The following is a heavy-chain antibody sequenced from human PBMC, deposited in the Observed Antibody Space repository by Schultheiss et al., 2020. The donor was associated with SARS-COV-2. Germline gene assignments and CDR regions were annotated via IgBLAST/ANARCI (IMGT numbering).Heavy chain of an antibody. V-gene: IGHV1-2*04. CDR1: GGIFSNYA. D-gene: IGHD6-19*01. CDR2: INPNSGGT. Sequence: ASVKVSCKASGGIFSNYAISWVRQAPGQGLDWMGWINPNSGGTNYAQNFQGWVTMTGDTSISTAYMELSSLRSDDTAVYYCARGTVADDAFDIWGQGTMVTVSS. CDR3: ARGTVADDAFDI. J-gene: IGHJ3*02.